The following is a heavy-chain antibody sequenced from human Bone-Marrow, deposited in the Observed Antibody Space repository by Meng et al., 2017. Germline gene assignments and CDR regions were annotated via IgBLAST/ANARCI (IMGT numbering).Heavy chain of an antibody. D-gene: IGHD3-10*01. CDR2: INPNSGGT. CDR3: ARDWGKRASSAFES. Sequence: ASVKVSCKASELILNGFYINWVRQAPGQGLEWMGRINPNSGGTRYAQTVQGRVTMTRDTSINTVYLEVRGLQSDDTAVYFCARDWGKRASSAFESWGQGTLVTVSS. CDR1: ELILNGFY. J-gene: IGHJ4*02. V-gene: IGHV1-2*06.